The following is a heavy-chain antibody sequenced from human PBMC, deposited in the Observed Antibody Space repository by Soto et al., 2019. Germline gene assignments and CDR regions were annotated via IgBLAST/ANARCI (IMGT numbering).Heavy chain of an antibody. Sequence: PSETLSLTCAVYGGSFSGYYWNWIRQPPGKGLEWIGKINHRGTTNYNPSLKSRVTISVDTSRNQLSLKLSSVTAADTAVYYCARGLVGATHYDAFDIWGQGTMVTVS. CDR1: GGSFSGYY. J-gene: IGHJ3*02. CDR2: INHRGTT. V-gene: IGHV4-34*01. CDR3: ARGLVGATHYDAFDI. D-gene: IGHD1-26*01.